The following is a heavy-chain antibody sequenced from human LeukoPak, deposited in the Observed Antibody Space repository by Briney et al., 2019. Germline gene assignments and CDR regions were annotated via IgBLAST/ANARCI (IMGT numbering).Heavy chain of an antibody. Sequence: GRSPRLSCAASGFTFDDYAMHWVRQAPGKGLEWVSGISWNSGSIGYADSVKGRFTISRDNAKNSLYLQMNSLRAEDTALYYCAKSVGITIFGVVIPYFDYWGQGTLVTVSS. CDR2: ISWNSGSI. CDR3: AKSVGITIFGVVIPYFDY. D-gene: IGHD3-3*01. J-gene: IGHJ4*02. CDR1: GFTFDDYA. V-gene: IGHV3-9*01.